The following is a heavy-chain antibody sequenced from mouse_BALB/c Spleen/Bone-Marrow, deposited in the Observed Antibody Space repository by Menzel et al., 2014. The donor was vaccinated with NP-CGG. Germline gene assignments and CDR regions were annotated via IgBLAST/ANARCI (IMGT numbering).Heavy chain of an antibody. V-gene: IGHV5-4*02. J-gene: IGHJ3*01. D-gene: IGHD2-14*01. Sequence: EVKLVESGGGLVKPGGSLKLSCAASGFTFSDYYMYWVRQTPEKRLEWVATISDGGTYTYCPDSVKGRFTISRDNAKNNLYLQMSSLKSKDTAMYYCARDGDYRYAWFAYWGQGTLVTVSA. CDR2: ISDGGTYT. CDR1: GFTFSDYY. CDR3: ARDGDYRYAWFAY.